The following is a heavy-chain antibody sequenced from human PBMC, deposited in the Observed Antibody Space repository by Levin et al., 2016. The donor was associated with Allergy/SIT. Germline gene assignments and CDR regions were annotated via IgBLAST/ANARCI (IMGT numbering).Heavy chain of an antibody. J-gene: IGHJ3*02. Sequence: WIRQPPGKGLDWIGYIYNSGSTDYNPSLKSRVTISVDTSQNHMSLKVTSVTAADTAVYYCARAGTPTNVKKCSSGSCYPFDTWGQGTMVTVSS. D-gene: IGHD2-15*01. V-gene: IGHV4-30-4*01. CDR3: ARAGTPTNVKKCSSGSCYPFDT. CDR2: IYNSGST.